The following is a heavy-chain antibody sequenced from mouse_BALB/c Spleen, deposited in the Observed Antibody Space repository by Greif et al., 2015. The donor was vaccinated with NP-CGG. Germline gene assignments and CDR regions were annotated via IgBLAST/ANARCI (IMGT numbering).Heavy chain of an antibody. Sequence: QVQLQQSGAELVRPGTSVKVSCKASGYAFTNYFIEWIKQRPGLGLEWIGVINPGSANTNYNEKFKDKATLTADKSSSTAYMQLSSLKADDSAVYFCARKITGSFDYWGQGTTLTVSS. CDR1: GYAFTNYF. D-gene: IGHD4-1*01. V-gene: IGHV1-54*03. CDR2: INPGSANT. J-gene: IGHJ2*01. CDR3: ARKITGSFDY.